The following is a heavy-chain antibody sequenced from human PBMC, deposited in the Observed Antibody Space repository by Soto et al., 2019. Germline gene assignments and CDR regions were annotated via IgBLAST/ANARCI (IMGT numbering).Heavy chain of an antibody. V-gene: IGHV3-11*01. J-gene: IGHJ6*02. D-gene: IGHD5-12*01. CDR2: ISSRGSTI. CDR1: GFTFSDYY. Sequence: QVQLVESGGGLVKPGGYLRLSCAASGFTFSDYYMSWIRQAPGKGLEWVSYISSRGSTIYYADSVKGRFTISRDNAKNSLYLQMNSLRAEDTAVDYCDGYRVVVYGMDVWGQGTKVTVSS. CDR3: DGYRVVVYGMDV.